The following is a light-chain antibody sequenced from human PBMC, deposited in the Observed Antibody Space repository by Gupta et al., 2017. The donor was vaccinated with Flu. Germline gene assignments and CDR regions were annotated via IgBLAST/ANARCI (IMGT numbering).Light chain of an antibody. V-gene: IGKV1-5*03. J-gene: IGKJ2*01. CDR1: QSISSW. CDR2: KAS. Sequence: DIQMTQSPSTLSASVGDRVTITCRASQSISSWLAWYQQKPGKAPKLLIYKASSLESGVPSRFSGSGSGTEFTLTISSLQPDDFATYYCQQDNSYSPKFGQGTKMEIK. CDR3: QQDNSYSPK.